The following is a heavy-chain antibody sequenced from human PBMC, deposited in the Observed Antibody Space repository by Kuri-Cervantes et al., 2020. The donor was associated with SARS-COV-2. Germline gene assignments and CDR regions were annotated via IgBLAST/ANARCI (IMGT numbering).Heavy chain of an antibody. CDR2: IRSKDKNYAT. V-gene: IGHV3-73*01. CDR3: ARDVRAYSAPVPPLIT. CDR1: GFTFSGSG. Sequence: GESLKISCVASGFTFSGSGMYWVRQASGKGLEWVGRIRSKDKNYATAYAASLKGRFTISRDDAKNTAYLQMNSLTVEDTAVYYCARDVRAYSAPVPPLITGGQGTLVTVSS. J-gene: IGHJ1*01. D-gene: IGHD1-26*01.